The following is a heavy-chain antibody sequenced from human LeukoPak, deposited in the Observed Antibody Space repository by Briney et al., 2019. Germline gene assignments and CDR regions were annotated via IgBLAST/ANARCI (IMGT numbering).Heavy chain of an antibody. CDR2: ISGSGGST. J-gene: IGHJ4*02. D-gene: IGHD5-18*01. CDR3: AKELPDTTMITIDY. CDR1: GFTFSNYA. Sequence: GGSARLSCVASGFTFSNYAMSWVRQAPGKGLEWVSAISGSGGSTYYADSVKGRFTISRDNSKNTLYLQMNSLRAEDTAVYYCAKELPDTTMITIDYWGQGTLVTVSS. V-gene: IGHV3-23*01.